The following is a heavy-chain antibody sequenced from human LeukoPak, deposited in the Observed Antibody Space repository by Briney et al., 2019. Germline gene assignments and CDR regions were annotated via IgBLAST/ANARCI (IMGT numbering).Heavy chain of an antibody. CDR3: ATETVDYSNFVGWFDP. D-gene: IGHD4-11*01. CDR2: IYYSGTT. J-gene: IGHJ5*02. CDR1: GGSISSGDYY. V-gene: IGHV4-31*03. Sequence: PSETLSLTCTVSGGSISSGDYYWSWIRRHPGKGLEWIGYIYYSGTTYYNPSLESRVAMSIDTSKNQFSLKLSSVTAADTAVYYCATETVDYSNFVGWFDPWGQGTLVSVAS.